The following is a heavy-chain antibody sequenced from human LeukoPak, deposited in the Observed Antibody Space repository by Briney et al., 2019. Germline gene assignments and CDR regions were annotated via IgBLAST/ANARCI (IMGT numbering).Heavy chain of an antibody. Sequence: GGSLRLSCSASGRTVSSDYMSWVRQAPGQGLEWVSVIYSGGGTYYADSVRGRFTISRDNSKNTLYLQLNGLRAEDTAVYYCARYPYSTSSWSDPWGQGTLVTVSS. CDR3: ARYPYSTSSWSDP. CDR2: IYSGGGT. CDR1: GRTVSSDY. J-gene: IGHJ5*02. V-gene: IGHV3-66*01. D-gene: IGHD6-6*01.